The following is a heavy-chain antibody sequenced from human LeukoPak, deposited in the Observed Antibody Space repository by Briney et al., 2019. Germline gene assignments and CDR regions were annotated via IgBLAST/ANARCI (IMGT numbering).Heavy chain of an antibody. Sequence: GGSLRLSCAASGFTVSSNYMSWVRQAPGKGLEWVSVTYTGGNSYYADFVNGRFIISRDISKNTLYLQMNSLRAEDSALYYCARGGRGSAAVVAPRSFDIWGQGTMVTVSS. D-gene: IGHD3-22*01. CDR1: GFTVSSNY. V-gene: IGHV3-53*01. CDR3: ARGGRGSAAVVAPRSFDI. J-gene: IGHJ3*02. CDR2: TYTGGNS.